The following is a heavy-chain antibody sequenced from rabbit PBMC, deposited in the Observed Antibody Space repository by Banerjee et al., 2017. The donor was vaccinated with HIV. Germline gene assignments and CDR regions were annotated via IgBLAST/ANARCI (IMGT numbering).Heavy chain of an antibody. CDR1: GFSFNNNYV. J-gene: IGHJ4*01. Sequence: QEQLEESGGDLVKPEGSLTLTCTASGFSFNNNYVMCWVRQAPGKGLEWIAYIYPDYGSTNYASWVNGRFTISRTSSTTVTLQMTSLTAADTATYFCARGVRGFNLWGPGTLVTVS. CDR2: IYPDYGST. V-gene: IGHV1S45*01. CDR3: ARGVRGFNL. D-gene: IGHD3-1*01.